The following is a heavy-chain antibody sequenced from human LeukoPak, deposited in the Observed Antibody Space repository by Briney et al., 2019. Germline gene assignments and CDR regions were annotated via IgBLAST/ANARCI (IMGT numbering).Heavy chain of an antibody. Sequence: GGSLRLSCAASGFTFSSYWMHWVRQAPGKGLVWVSRINSDGSSTNYADSVKGRSTISRDNAKNTLYLQMNSLRAEDTAVYYCATLPLGYCSGAACYSLFDSWGQGTLVTVSS. J-gene: IGHJ4*02. V-gene: IGHV3-74*01. CDR3: ATLPLGYCSGAACYSLFDS. D-gene: IGHD2-15*01. CDR2: INSDGSST. CDR1: GFTFSSYW.